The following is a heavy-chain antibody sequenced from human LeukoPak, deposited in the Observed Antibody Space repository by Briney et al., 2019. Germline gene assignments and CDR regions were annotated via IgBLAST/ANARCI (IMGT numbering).Heavy chain of an antibody. D-gene: IGHD6-19*01. J-gene: IGHJ4*02. CDR2: ISSSGSTI. Sequence: GGSLRLSCAASGFTFSSYEMNWVRQAPGKGLEWVSHISSSGSTIYYADSVKGRFTISRDNAKNSLYLQMNSLRAEDTAVYYCAGGSGWYAYFDYWGQGTLVTVSS. CDR3: AGGSGWYAYFDY. V-gene: IGHV3-48*03. CDR1: GFTFSSYE.